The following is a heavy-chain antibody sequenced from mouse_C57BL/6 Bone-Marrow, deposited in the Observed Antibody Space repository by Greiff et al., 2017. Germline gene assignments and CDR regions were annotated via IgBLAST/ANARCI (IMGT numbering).Heavy chain of an antibody. V-gene: IGHV5-6*02. CDR2: ISSGGSYT. CDR1: GFTFSSYG. D-gene: IGHD1-1*01. J-gene: IGHJ2*01. Sequence: DVMLVESGGDLVKLGGSLKFSCAASGFTFSSYGMSWVRQTPDKRLEWVATISSGGSYTYYPDSVKGRITISRDNAKNTLYLQMSSLESEHTTMFCCTRRLQRYYFDCWGQGTTLTVSS. CDR3: TRRLQRYYFDC.